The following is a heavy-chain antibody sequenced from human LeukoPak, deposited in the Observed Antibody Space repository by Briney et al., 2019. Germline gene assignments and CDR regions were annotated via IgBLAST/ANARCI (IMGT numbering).Heavy chain of an antibody. V-gene: IGHV3-7*01. CDR2: IKQDGSEK. CDR1: GFTFSSYW. J-gene: IGHJ4*02. CDR3: ARDLLGWELHYFDY. D-gene: IGHD1-26*01. Sequence: GGSLRLSCAASGFTFSSYWMSWVRQAPGKGLEWVANIKQDGSEKYYVDSVKGRFTISGDNAKNSLYLQMNSLRAEDTAVYYCARDLLGWELHYFDYWGQGTLVTVSS.